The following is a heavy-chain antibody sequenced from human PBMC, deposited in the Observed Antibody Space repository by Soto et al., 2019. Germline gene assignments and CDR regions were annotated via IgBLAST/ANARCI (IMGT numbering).Heavy chain of an antibody. CDR2: IIPIFGTA. CDR3: ARNRRSQGFVPFDY. Sequence: QVQLVQSGAEVKKPGSSVKVSCKASGGTFSSYAISWVRQAPGQGLEWMGGIIPIFGTANYAQKFQGRVTITADESTSTAYMELSSLRSEDTAVYYCARNRRSQGFVPFDYWGQGTLVTVSS. J-gene: IGHJ4*02. D-gene: IGHD1-26*01. V-gene: IGHV1-69*12. CDR1: GGTFSSYA.